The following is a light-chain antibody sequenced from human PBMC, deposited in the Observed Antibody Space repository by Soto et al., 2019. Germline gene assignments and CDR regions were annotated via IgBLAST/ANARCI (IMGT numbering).Light chain of an antibody. V-gene: IGKV1-5*03. CDR2: KAS. CDR3: QQYIRYSPYT. CDR1: QTISSS. Sequence: DIQMTQFPSTLSASIGDTVTITCRASQTISSSLAWYQQKPGKAPKLLIYKASNLETGVPSRFSGSGSGTEFALPISSLQPDDFATYYCQQYIRYSPYTFGQGTRLEIK. J-gene: IGKJ2*01.